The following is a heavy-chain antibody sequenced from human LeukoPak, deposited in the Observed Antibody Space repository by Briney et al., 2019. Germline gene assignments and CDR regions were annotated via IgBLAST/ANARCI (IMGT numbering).Heavy chain of an antibody. D-gene: IGHD2-2*03. V-gene: IGHV3-74*01. Sequence: GGSLRLSCAASGFTFSTYYMHWFLQAPGKRLVWFSRIKSDGSVTGYADSVKGRFAISRDNAKNTLYLQMNSLRAEDTAVYYCARDWIDRGTFDPWGQGTLVTVSS. CDR1: GFTFSTYY. CDR3: ARDWIDRGTFDP. J-gene: IGHJ5*02. CDR2: IKSDGSVT.